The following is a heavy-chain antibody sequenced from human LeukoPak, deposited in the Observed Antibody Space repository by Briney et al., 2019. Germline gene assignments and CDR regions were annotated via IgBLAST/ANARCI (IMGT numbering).Heavy chain of an antibody. D-gene: IGHD2-21*02. CDR1: GYTFTSYY. CDR3: ARDSPRRGGDYRLDY. V-gene: IGHV1-46*01. Sequence: ASVKVSCKASGYTFTSYYMHWVRQAPGQGLEWMGIINPSGGSTSYAQKFQGRVTMTTDTSTSTAYMELRNLRSDDTAVYYCARDSPRRGGDYRLDYWGQGTLVTVSS. J-gene: IGHJ4*02. CDR2: INPSGGST.